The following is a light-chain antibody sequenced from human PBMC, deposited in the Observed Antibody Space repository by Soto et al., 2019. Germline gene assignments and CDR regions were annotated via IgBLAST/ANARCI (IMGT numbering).Light chain of an antibody. CDR1: QRVRGN. J-gene: IGKJ1*01. CDR2: DAS. CDR3: QQSTNWPGT. V-gene: IGKV3-15*01. Sequence: EIVMTQSPATLFVSPGERATLSCRVSQRVRGNLAWYQQKPGQAPRLLIYDASTRATDIPTRFSGSGSRTEFTLTISSLQSEDFAVYYFQQSTNWPGTLGQGTKVDIK.